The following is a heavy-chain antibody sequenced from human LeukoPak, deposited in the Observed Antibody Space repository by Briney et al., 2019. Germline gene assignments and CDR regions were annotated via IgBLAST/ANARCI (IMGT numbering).Heavy chain of an antibody. CDR1: GFTVSSNY. CDR2: IYSGGST. V-gene: IGHV3-53*01. Sequence: PGGSLRLSCAASGFTVSSNYMSWVRQAPGKGLEWVSVIYSGGSTYYADSVKGRFTISRDNSKNTLYLQMNSLRAEDTAVYYCARGHGSSWYLYYFDYWGQGTLVTVSS. CDR3: ARGHGSSWYLYYFDY. D-gene: IGHD6-13*01. J-gene: IGHJ4*02.